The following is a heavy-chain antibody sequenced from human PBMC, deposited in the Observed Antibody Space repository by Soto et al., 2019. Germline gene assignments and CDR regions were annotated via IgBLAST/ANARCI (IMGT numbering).Heavy chain of an antibody. J-gene: IGHJ4*02. D-gene: IGHD7-27*01. CDR1: GFTFSGYN. CDR2: IKSDSSGT. V-gene: IGHV3-48*02. CDR3: ASDSNWGSDY. Sequence: EVQLVESGGGLVQPWGSLRLSCAASGFTFSGYNMNCFRQAPGKGLEWISCIKSDSSGTWYADSVKGRFTMSRDNAKNSLSLQLNSLRDEDTAVYFCASDSNWGSDYWCQGTLGSVSS.